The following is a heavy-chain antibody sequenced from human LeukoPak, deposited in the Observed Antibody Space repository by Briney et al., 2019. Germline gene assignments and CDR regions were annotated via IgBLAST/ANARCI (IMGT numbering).Heavy chain of an antibody. D-gene: IGHD4-17*01. CDR3: ARERYGDFLD. V-gene: IGHV4-59*01. CDR1: GGSISNYY. J-gene: IGHJ4*02. Sequence: SETLSLTCTVSGGSISNYYWSWIRQPPGMELEWIGYIYYSGSTNYNPSLKSRVTVSVDTSRNQFSLKLRSVTAADTAVYYCARERYGDFLDWGQGTLVTVSS. CDR2: IYYSGST.